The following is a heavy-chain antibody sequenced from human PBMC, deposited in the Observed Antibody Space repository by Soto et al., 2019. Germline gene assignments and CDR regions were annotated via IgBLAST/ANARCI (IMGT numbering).Heavy chain of an antibody. V-gene: IGHV1-18*01. D-gene: IGHD3-10*01. J-gene: IGHJ5*02. CDR1: GYTFTSYG. Sequence: QVQLVQSGAEVKKPGASVKVSCKASGYTFTSYGISWVRQAPGQGLEWMGWISAYNGNTNYAQKLQGRVTMTTDTPTSTAYRELRSLRSDDTAVYYCAGARVRGVITTRWFDPWGQGTLVTVSS. CDR2: ISAYNGNT. CDR3: AGARVRGVITTRWFDP.